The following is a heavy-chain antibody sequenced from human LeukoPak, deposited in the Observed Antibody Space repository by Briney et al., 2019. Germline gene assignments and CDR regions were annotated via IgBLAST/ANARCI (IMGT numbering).Heavy chain of an antibody. Sequence: PSETLSLTCTVSGDSISNYYWSWIRQPPGKGLEWIGYIYYSASTNYNPSLKSRVTISVDTPKNQFSLKLSSVTAAGTAVYYCARGYHDFSGYWLSYFDYWGQGSLVTVSS. D-gene: IGHD3-22*01. V-gene: IGHV4-59*01. CDR1: GDSISNYY. CDR3: ARGYHDFSGYWLSYFDY. CDR2: IYYSAST. J-gene: IGHJ4*02.